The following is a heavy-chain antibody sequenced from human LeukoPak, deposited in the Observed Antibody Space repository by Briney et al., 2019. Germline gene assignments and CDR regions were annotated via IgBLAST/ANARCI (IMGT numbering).Heavy chain of an antibody. D-gene: IGHD4-17*01. Sequence: GRSLRLSCAASGFTFSSYGMHWVRQAPGKGLEWVAVISYDGSNKYYADSVKGRFTISRDNSKNTLYLQMNSLRAEDTAVYYCAKPIYDGDYDSGAFDIWGQGTMVTVSS. CDR3: AKPIYDGDYDSGAFDI. CDR2: ISYDGSNK. V-gene: IGHV3-30*18. CDR1: GFTFSSYG. J-gene: IGHJ3*02.